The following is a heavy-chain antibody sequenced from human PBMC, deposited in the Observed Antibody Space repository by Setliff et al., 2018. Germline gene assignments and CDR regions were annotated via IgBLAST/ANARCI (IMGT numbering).Heavy chain of an antibody. CDR3: ARDYYDSSGYYYKVHYYYFDY. V-gene: IGHV4-4*07. D-gene: IGHD3-22*01. Sequence: SETLSLTCSVSGDSMSFSYWSWIRQPAGKGLEWIGRIYTSGSTNYNPSLKSRVTMSVDTSKNQFSLKLSSVTAADTAVYYCARDYYDSSGYYYKVHYYYFDYWGQGTLVTVSS. CDR2: IYTSGST. CDR1: GDSMSFSY. J-gene: IGHJ4*02.